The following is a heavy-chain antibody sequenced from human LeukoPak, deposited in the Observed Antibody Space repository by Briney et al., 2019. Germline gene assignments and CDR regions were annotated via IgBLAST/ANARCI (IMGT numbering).Heavy chain of an antibody. D-gene: IGHD5-24*01. Sequence: GGSLRLSCETAGFTFSSYVVHWVRRTPGKGLVWVSRISYDGIISYADSVKGRFTISRDNAKNTLILQMNSLRVEDTAVYYCARDWVYKIDYWGRGTLVTVSS. J-gene: IGHJ4*02. V-gene: IGHV3-74*01. CDR3: ARDWVYKIDY. CDR2: ISYDGII. CDR1: GFTFSSYV.